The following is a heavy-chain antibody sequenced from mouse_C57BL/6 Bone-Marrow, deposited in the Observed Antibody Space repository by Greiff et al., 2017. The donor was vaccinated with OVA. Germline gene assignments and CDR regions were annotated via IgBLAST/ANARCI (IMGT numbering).Heavy chain of an antibody. V-gene: IGHV5-17*01. J-gene: IGHJ4*01. Sequence: EVNVVESGGGLVKPGGSLKLSCAASGFTFSDYGMHWVRQAPEKGLEWVAYISSGSSTIYYADTVKGRFTISRDNAKNTLFLQMTSLRSEDTAMYYCARWGNYDAMDYWGQGTSVTVSS. CDR1: GFTFSDYG. CDR3: ARWGNYDAMDY. D-gene: IGHD2-1*01. CDR2: ISSGSSTI.